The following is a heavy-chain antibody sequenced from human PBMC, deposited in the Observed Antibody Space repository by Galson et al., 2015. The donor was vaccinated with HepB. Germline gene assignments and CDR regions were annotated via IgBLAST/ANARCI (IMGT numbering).Heavy chain of an antibody. CDR3: ARGRCSGGSCYSYYYCYMDV. CDR1: GGSISSGNYY. Sequence: TLSLTCTVSGGSISSGNYYWSWIRQPAGKALEWIGRIYTTGSTNYNPSLKSRVTMSVDTSKNQFSLKLRSVTAADTAVYYCARGRCSGGSCYSYYYCYMDVWGKGTTVTVSS. D-gene: IGHD2-15*01. J-gene: IGHJ6*03. CDR2: IYTTGST. V-gene: IGHV4-61*02.